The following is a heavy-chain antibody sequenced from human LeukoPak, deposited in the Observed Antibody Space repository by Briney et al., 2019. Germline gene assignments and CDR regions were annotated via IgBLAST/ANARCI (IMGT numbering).Heavy chain of an antibody. V-gene: IGHV4-4*02. Sequence: PSGTLSLTCTVSGDSINSLDLWSWVRQPPGKGLEWIGEMYLSGTTHSNPSVKSRVTISVDTSKNQFSLKLSSVTAADTAVYYCARDQYCSGGSCYSGLFDYWGQGTLVTVSS. CDR1: GDSINSLDL. CDR3: ARDQYCSGGSCYSGLFDY. J-gene: IGHJ4*02. D-gene: IGHD2-15*01. CDR2: MYLSGTT.